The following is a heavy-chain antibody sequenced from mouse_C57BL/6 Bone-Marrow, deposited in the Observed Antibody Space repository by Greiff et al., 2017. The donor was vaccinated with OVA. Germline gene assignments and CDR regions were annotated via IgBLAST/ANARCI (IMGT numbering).Heavy chain of an antibody. CDR3: TAGSFDY. V-gene: IGHV14-4*01. CDR2: IDPENGDT. D-gene: IGHD1-1*01. Sequence: VQLKQSGAELVRPGASVKLSCTASGFNIKDDYMHWVKQRPEQGLEWIGWIDPENGDTEYASKFQGKATKTADTSSNTAYLQLSSLTSEDTAVYYCTAGSFDYWGQGTTLTVSS. CDR1: GFNIKDDY. J-gene: IGHJ2*01.